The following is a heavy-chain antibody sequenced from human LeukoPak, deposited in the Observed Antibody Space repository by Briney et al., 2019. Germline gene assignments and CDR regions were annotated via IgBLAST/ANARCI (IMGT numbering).Heavy chain of an antibody. CDR2: INPNSGGT. CDR3: ARVFSWTQPKDY. CDR1: GYTFTNYD. J-gene: IGHJ4*02. V-gene: IGHV1-2*02. D-gene: IGHD1-1*01. Sequence: GASVKVSCKASGYTFTNYDINWVRQATGQGLEWMGWINPNSGGTNYAQKFQGRVTMTRDTSISTAYMELSRLRSDDTAVYYCARVFSWTQPKDYWGQGTLVTVSS.